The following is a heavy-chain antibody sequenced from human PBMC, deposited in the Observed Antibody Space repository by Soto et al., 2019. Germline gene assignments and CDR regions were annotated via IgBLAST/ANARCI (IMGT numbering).Heavy chain of an antibody. CDR1: GGSISTSNW. D-gene: IGHD6-13*01. V-gene: IGHV4-4*02. CDR2: VYRTGST. CDR3: ARARATIAAAAIFDC. J-gene: IGHJ4*02. Sequence: QVQLQESGPGLVKPSGTLSLTCAVSGGSISTSNWWSWVRQPPGKGLEWIGEVYRTGSTTYNPSLASRLTISVDKSKNQSSLKLTSVTAADTAVYYCARARATIAAAAIFDCWGQGTLVTVSS.